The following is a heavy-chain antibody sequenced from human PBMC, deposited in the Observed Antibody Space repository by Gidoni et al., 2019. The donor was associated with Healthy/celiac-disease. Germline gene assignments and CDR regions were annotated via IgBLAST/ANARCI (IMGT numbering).Heavy chain of an antibody. V-gene: IGHV3-23*01. J-gene: IGHJ6*02. CDR3: AIAVAGTHYCYGMYV. CDR1: GLTFSSYA. CDR2: ISGSGGRT. D-gene: IGHD6-19*01. Sequence: EVQPLESGGGLVQPGGYLRLSCAASGLTFSSYARRPVRQAPGMGLERISTISGSGGRTNYANYVKGRFTISKDNSKNTLCLQISRLRAEDTAVYYCAIAVAGTHYCYGMYVWGQGTTVTVSS.